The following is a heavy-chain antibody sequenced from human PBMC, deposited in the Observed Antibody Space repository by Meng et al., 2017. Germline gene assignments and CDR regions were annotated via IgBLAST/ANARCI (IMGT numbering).Heavy chain of an antibody. J-gene: IGHJ4*02. CDR3: TWDDKAVSDY. Sequence: GGDFVKLGGSFSLSWAASGIYLRNAWMSWVRQAPGKGLEWVGRIKSNTDGGTAEYAAPVTGRFTISRDDSKSTLYLQMSGLRIDDTGVYYCTWDDKAVSDYWGQGTLVTVSS. CDR1: GIYLRNAW. CDR2: IKSNTDGGTA. V-gene: IGHV3-15*01. D-gene: IGHD3-9*01.